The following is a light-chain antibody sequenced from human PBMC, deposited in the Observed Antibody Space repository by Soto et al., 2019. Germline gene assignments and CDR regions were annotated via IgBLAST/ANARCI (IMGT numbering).Light chain of an antibody. V-gene: IGKV1-39*01. CDR1: QSIRSY. Sequence: DIQMTQSPSSLSASVGDRVTITCRASQSIRSYLNWYQQKPGKAPKLLIYAASRLESGVPSRFSGSRSGTDFTLTISSLXXXXFATYYCQQSYSXXFTFGPG. CDR3: QQSYSXXFT. CDR2: AAS. J-gene: IGKJ3*01.